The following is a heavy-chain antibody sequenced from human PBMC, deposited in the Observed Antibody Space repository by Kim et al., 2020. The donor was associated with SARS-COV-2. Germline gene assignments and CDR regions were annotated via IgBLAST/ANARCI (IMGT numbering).Heavy chain of an antibody. D-gene: IGHD6-19*01. CDR3: ARASRQWLVWGGFDY. V-gene: IGHV4-34*01. CDR2: INHSGST. Sequence: SETLSLTCAVYGGSFSGYYWSWIRQPPGKGLEWIGEINHSGSTNYNPSLKSRVTISVDTSKNQFSLKLSSVTAADTAVYYCARASRQWLVWGGFDYWGQG. CDR1: GGSFSGYY. J-gene: IGHJ4*02.